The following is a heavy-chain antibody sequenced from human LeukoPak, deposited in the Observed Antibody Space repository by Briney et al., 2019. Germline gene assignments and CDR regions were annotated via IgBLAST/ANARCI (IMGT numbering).Heavy chain of an antibody. J-gene: IGHJ4*02. CDR3: ARRRVRGYYFDY. CDR2: IYYSGST. V-gene: IGHV4-39*01. CDR1: CGPISSSSYF. Sequence: PSDPLSLTCSLSCGPISSSSYFWGRIPQPPGTGLERIGSIYYSGSTYYNPSLKSRVTISVDTSKNQFSLKLSSVTAADTAVYYCARRRVRGYYFDYWGQGTLVTVSS. D-gene: IGHD3-10*01.